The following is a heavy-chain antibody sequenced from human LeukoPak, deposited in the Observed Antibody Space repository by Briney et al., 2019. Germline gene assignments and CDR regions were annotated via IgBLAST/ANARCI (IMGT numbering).Heavy chain of an antibody. D-gene: IGHD5-12*01. CDR3: AKGRWGGYGGYYFDY. CDR1: GFTFSSYG. Sequence: GGSLRLSCAASGFTFSSYGMHWVRQAPGKGLEWVAFNKYYADSVKGRFTISRDNSKNTLYLQMNSLRAEDTAVYYCAKGRWGGYGGYYFDYWGQGTLVTVSS. J-gene: IGHJ4*02. V-gene: IGHV3-30-5*02. CDR2: NK.